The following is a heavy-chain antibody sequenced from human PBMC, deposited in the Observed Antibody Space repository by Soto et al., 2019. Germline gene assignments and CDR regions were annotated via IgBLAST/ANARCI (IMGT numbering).Heavy chain of an antibody. CDR1: GYTFTSYA. Sequence: ASVKVFCKASGYTFTSYAMHWVRQAPGQRLEWMGWINAGNGNTKYSQKFQGRVTITRDTSASTAYMELSSLRSEDTAVYYCARGGSSTTPRRFDPWGQGTLVTVSS. V-gene: IGHV1-3*01. D-gene: IGHD2-15*01. CDR3: ARGGSSTTPRRFDP. CDR2: INAGNGNT. J-gene: IGHJ5*02.